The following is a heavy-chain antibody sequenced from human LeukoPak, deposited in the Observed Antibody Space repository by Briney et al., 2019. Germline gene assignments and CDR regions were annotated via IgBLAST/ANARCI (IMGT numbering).Heavy chain of an antibody. Sequence: PGWSLGLSCVVSGFTFSSYAMHWVRQAPGKGLEYVSAISSNGGKTYYANSVKGGFTISRDNSKNTLYLQMGSLRVEDMAVYYCARASSGWYGYWGQGTLVTVSS. CDR2: ISSNGGKT. D-gene: IGHD6-19*01. V-gene: IGHV3-64*01. CDR3: ARASSGWYGY. J-gene: IGHJ4*02. CDR1: GFTFSSYA.